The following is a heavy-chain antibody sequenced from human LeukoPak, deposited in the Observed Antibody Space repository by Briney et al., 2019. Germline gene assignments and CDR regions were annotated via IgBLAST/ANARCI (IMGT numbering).Heavy chain of an antibody. CDR1: GYTFRNYG. J-gene: IGHJ4*02. V-gene: IGHV7-4-1*02. CDR3: ARVFGHGSGSPNSDY. Sequence: GASVKVSCKASGYTFRNYGVSWVRQAPGQGLEWMGWINTNTGNPTYAQGFTGRFVFSLDTSVSTAYLQISSLKAEDTAVYYCARVFGHGSGSPNSDYWGQGTLVTVSS. D-gene: IGHD3-10*01. CDR2: INTNTGNP.